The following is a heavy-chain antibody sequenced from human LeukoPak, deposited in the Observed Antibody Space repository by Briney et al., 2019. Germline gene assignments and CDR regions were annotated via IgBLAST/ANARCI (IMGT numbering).Heavy chain of an antibody. CDR1: GFTLSSYL. D-gene: IGHD1-14*01. Sequence: GGSLRLSCAASGFTLSSYLMSWVRQAPGKGLEWVANIIQDGSVKYYVDSVKDRFTVSRDNAKNSLYLQMNSLRAEDTAVYYCARNPPSLDYWGQGILVTVSS. CDR3: ARNPPSLDY. J-gene: IGHJ4*02. CDR2: IIQDGSVK. V-gene: IGHV3-7*01.